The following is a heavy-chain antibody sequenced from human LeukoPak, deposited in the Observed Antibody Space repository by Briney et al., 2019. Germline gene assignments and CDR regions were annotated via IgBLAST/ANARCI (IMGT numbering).Heavy chain of an antibody. Sequence: ASVKVSCTASGYTFTSYAMHWVRQAPGQRLEWMGWVNAGNGNTKYSQKFQGRVTITRDTSASTAYMELSSLRSEDTAVYYCARVKQLDYYGMDVWGQGTTVTVSS. J-gene: IGHJ6*02. CDR1: GYTFTSYA. V-gene: IGHV1-3*01. CDR3: ARVKQLDYYGMDV. D-gene: IGHD6-6*01. CDR2: VNAGNGNT.